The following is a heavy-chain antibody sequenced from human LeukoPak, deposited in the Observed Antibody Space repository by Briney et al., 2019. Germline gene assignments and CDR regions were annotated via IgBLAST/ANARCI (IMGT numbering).Heavy chain of an antibody. J-gene: IGHJ5*02. CDR3: AREGTREPHLNWFDP. V-gene: IGHV4-59*01. Sequence: SSETLSLTCTVSGXSISSYYWSWIRQPPGKGLEWIGHIYGSGSTNYNPSLKSRVTLSVDTSKNQFSLKLSSVTAADTAVYYCAREGTREPHLNWFDPGGKEPRVTVS. CDR2: IYGSGST. D-gene: IGHD2-2*01. CDR1: GXSISSYY.